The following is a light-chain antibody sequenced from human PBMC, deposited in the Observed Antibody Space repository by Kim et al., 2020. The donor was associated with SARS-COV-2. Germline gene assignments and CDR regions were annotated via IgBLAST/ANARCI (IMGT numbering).Light chain of an antibody. V-gene: IGKV3-11*01. CDR1: QRVGSY. CDR3: RLRSNWPLT. J-gene: IGKJ4*01. Sequence: LSPEERAALTCRVSQRVGSYVDWYQQKAGQAPRLRIYHAANRATGIPGRVSGSGSETDFTLTISSLVPEDFAVYYSRLRSNWPLTFGGGAKVDIK. CDR2: HAA.